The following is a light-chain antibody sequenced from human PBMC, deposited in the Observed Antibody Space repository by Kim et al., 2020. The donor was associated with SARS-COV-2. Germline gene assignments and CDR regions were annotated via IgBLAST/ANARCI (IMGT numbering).Light chain of an antibody. CDR1: QGISNS. CDR2: AAS. V-gene: IGKV1-NL1*01. Sequence: ASVGDRVTITCRASQGISNSLAWYQQKPGKAPNLLIYAASRLESGVPSRFSGSGSGTDYTLTISSLQPEDFATYYYQQYHSIPWTFGQGTKVDIK. J-gene: IGKJ1*01. CDR3: QQYHSIPWT.